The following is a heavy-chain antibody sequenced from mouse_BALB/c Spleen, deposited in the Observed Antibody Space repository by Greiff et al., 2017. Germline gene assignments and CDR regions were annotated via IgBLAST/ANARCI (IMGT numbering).Heavy chain of an antibody. CDR2: IYPSDSYT. CDR1: GYTFTSYW. CDR3: TRSGHWYFDV. J-gene: IGHJ1*01. V-gene: IGHV1-69*02. D-gene: IGHD3-1*01. Sequence: VQLQQPGAELVRPGASVKLSCKASGYTFTSYWINWVKQRPGQGLEWIGNIYPSDSYTNYNQKFKDKATLTVDKSSSTAYMQLSSPTSEDSAVYYCTRSGHWYFDVWGAGTTVTVSS.